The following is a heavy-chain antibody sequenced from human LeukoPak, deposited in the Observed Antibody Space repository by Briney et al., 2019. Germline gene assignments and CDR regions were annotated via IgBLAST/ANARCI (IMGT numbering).Heavy chain of an antibody. CDR3: ARGHCSSTSCYRGVDY. Sequence: GASVKVSCKASGYSFPSYGISWVRQAPGQGLEWMGWISAYNGNTNYAQKFQGRVTMTTDTSTSTAYMELRSLRSDDTAVYYCARGHCSSTSCYRGVDYWGQGTLVTVSS. CDR2: ISAYNGNT. J-gene: IGHJ4*02. D-gene: IGHD2-2*01. V-gene: IGHV1-18*01. CDR1: GYSFPSYG.